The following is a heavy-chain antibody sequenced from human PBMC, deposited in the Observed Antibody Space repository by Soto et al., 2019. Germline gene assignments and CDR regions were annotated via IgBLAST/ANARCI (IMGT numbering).Heavy chain of an antibody. CDR2: AHYSGST. CDR3: ARGYYESRGQSNTFDI. J-gene: IGHJ3*02. CDR1: GASISSSY. Sequence: PSETLSLTCTVSGASISSSYWSWIRQSPGKGLEWIGYAHYSGSTKYNLSLNSRVTISVDTSKNQFSLKLSSVTAADTAVYYCARGYYESRGQSNTFDIWGQGTMVTVSS. D-gene: IGHD3-22*01. V-gene: IGHV4-59*01.